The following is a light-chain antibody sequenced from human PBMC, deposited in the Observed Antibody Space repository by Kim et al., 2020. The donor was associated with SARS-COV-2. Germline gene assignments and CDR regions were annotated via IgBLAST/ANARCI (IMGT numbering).Light chain of an antibody. CDR3: QHYYTYLIT. CDR2: KAS. Sequence: ASVGDRVAITCRASQSISNYLAWYQQKPGKAPKLLIYKASSLESGVPSRFSGSGSETEFTLTINTLQPDDFATYYCQHYYTYLITFGQGKRLEIK. V-gene: IGKV1-5*03. J-gene: IGKJ5*01. CDR1: QSISNY.